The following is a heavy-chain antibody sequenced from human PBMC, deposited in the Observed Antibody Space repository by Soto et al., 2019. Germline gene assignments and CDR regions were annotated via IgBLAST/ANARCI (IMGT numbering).Heavy chain of an antibody. D-gene: IGHD3-9*01. J-gene: IGHJ4*02. V-gene: IGHV3-33*01. CDR2: IWYDGSNK. CDR3: ARGGPPTQLRYSSAGSSYFDY. Sequence: GGSLRLSCAASGFTFSSYGMHWVRQAPGKGLEWVAVIWYDGSNKYYADSVKGRFTISRDNSKNTLYLQMNSLRAEDTAVYYCARGGPPTQLRYSSAGSSYFDYWGQGTLVTVSS. CDR1: GFTFSSYG.